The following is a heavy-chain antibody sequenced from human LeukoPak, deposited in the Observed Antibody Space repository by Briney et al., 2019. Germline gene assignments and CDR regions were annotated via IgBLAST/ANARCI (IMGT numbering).Heavy chain of an antibody. CDR2: ISGSGGST. Sequence: LTGGSLRLSCAASGFTFSSYAMSWVRQAPGEGLEWVSAISGSGGSTYYADSVKGRFTISRDNSKNTLYLQMNSLRAEDTAVYYCAKDRSSGWLERWYFDLWGRGTLVTVSS. D-gene: IGHD6-19*01. CDR1: GFTFSSYA. CDR3: AKDRSSGWLERWYFDL. V-gene: IGHV3-23*01. J-gene: IGHJ2*01.